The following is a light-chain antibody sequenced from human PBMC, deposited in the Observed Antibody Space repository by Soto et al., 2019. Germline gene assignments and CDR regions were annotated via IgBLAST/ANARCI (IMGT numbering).Light chain of an antibody. CDR2: EDN. CDR3: QSYDSRMDV. Sequence: NFMLTQPHSVSESPGKTITISCTRSSGSIASNFVQWYQQRPGSAPTAVIYEDNRRPSGVPDRFSGSIDTSSNSASLPSSGLKTEDEADYPCQSYDSRMDVLGSWTKLTV. J-gene: IGLJ1*01. CDR1: SGSIASNF. V-gene: IGLV6-57*03.